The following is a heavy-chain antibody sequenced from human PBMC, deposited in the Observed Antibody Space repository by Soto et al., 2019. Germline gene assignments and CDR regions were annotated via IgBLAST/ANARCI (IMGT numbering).Heavy chain of an antibody. CDR3: AREEHPHCSRWVYYYYGMDV. D-gene: IGHD6-13*01. CDR1: GGTFSSYA. V-gene: IGHV1-69*13. CDR2: IIPIFGTA. J-gene: IGHJ6*02. Sequence: SVKVSCKASGGTFSSYAISWVRQAPGQGLEWMGGIIPIFGTANYAQKFQGRVTITADESTSTAYMELSSLRSEDTAVYYCAREEHPHCSRWVYYYYGMDVWGQGTTVTVSS.